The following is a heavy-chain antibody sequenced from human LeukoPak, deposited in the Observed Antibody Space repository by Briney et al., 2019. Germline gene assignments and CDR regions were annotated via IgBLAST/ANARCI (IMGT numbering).Heavy chain of an antibody. J-gene: IGHJ1*01. CDR1: GYSISSGYH. CDR3: ARDMGWLQPLEYFQH. CDR2: IYHSGST. D-gene: IGHD5-24*01. V-gene: IGHV4-38-2*02. Sequence: SETLSLTCAVSGYSISSGYHWGWIRQPSGKGLEWIGSIYHSGSTYHNPSLKSRVTISVDTSKNQFSLKLSSVTAADTAVYYCARDMGWLQPLEYFQHWGQGTLVTVSS.